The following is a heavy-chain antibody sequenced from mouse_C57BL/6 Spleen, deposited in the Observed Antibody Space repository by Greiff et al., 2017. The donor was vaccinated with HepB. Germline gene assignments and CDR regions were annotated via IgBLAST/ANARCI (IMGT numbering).Heavy chain of an antibody. CDR3: ERRGYYDYDAGFDY. CDR2: IYPGDGDT. J-gene: IGHJ2*01. CDR1: GYAFSSSW. D-gene: IGHD2-4*01. V-gene: IGHV1-82*01. Sequence: QVQLQQSGPELVKPGASVKISCKASGYAFSSSWMNWVKQRPGKGLEWIGRIYPGDGDTNYNGKFKGKATLTAAKSSSTAYMQLSSLTSEDSAVYFCERRGYYDYDAGFDYWGQGTTLTVSS.